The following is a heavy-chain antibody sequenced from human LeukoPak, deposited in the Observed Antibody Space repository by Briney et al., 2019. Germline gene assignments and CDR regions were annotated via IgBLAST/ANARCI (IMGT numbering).Heavy chain of an antibody. CDR3: ARLTFYYDGSGYYFDY. Sequence: SETLSLTCTVPGGSFSSTSYYWAWIRQPPGKGLEWIGSISHTGSTYYDPSLKSRVTISVDTSKNQFSLRLSSVTAADTAVHYCARLTFYYDGSGYYFDYWGQGTLVTVSS. D-gene: IGHD3-22*01. CDR2: ISHTGST. CDR1: GGSFSSTSYY. V-gene: IGHV4-39*01. J-gene: IGHJ4*02.